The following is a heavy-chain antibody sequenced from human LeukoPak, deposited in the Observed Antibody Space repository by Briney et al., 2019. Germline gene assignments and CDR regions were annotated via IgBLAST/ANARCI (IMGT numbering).Heavy chain of an antibody. Sequence: GGSLRLSCAASGFTFSSYSMNWVRQAPGKGLEWVSSISSSSSYIYYADSVKGRFTISRDNAKNSLYLQMNSLRAEDTAEYYCARGRMITFGGVITWGQGTLVTVSS. CDR2: ISSSSSYI. CDR1: GFTFSSYS. D-gene: IGHD3-16*01. J-gene: IGHJ5*02. V-gene: IGHV3-21*01. CDR3: ARGRMITFGGVIT.